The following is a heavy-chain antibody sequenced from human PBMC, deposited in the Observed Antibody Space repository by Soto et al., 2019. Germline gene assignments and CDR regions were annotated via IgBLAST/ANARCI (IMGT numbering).Heavy chain of an antibody. CDR2: INHSGTT. CDR3: ARDKITGLFDY. Sequence: SETLSLTCTVSGGSISSSRCHWGWLRQPPGKGLEWIGSINHSGTTNYNPSLKSRVTISVDTSKNQFSLKLTSVTAADTAVYYCARDKITGLFDYWGQGTQVTVSS. D-gene: IGHD2-8*02. J-gene: IGHJ4*02. CDR1: GGSISSSRCH. V-gene: IGHV4-39*07.